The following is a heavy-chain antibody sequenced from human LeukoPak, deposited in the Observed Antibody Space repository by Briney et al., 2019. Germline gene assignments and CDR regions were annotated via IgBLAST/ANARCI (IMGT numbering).Heavy chain of an antibody. CDR3: AKGGTWIQLWFEF. V-gene: IGHV3-23*01. J-gene: IGHJ4*02. CDR1: GFTFRSYA. CDR2: ISGSGGST. D-gene: IGHD5-18*01. Sequence: PGGSLRLSCAASGFTFRSYAMSWVRQAPGKGLEWVSAISGSGGSTYYADSVKGRFTISRDNSKNTVYLQMNSLRAEDTAVYYCAKGGTWIQLWFEFWGQGTLVTVSS.